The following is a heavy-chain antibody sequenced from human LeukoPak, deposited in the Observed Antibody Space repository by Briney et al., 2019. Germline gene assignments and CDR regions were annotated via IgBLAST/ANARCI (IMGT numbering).Heavy chain of an antibody. J-gene: IGHJ6*04. CDR3: ARDRKYYYHMDV. D-gene: IGHD1-14*01. CDR1: GGSISTGTYY. V-gene: IGHV4-39*07. Sequence: SETLSLTCTVSGGSISTGTYYWGWIRQPPGKGLEWIGSIYNSGSTYYNPSLKSRVTISVDTSKNQFSLKLSSVTAADTAVYYCARDRKYYYHMDVWGKGTTVTVSS. CDR2: IYNSGST.